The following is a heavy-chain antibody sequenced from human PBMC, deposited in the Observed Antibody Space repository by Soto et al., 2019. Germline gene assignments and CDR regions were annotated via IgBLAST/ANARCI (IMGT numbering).Heavy chain of an antibody. CDR2: ISGSGGST. CDR3: AKALVVVVAARVLFDY. D-gene: IGHD2-15*01. CDR1: GFTFSSYA. J-gene: IGHJ4*02. Sequence: EVQLLESGGGLVQPGGSLRLSCAASGFTFSSYAMSWVRQAPGKGLEWVSAISGSGGSTYYADSVKGRFTISRDNSKNTLYLQMKSLRAEDTAVYYCAKALVVVVAARVLFDYWGQVTLVTVAS. V-gene: IGHV3-23*01.